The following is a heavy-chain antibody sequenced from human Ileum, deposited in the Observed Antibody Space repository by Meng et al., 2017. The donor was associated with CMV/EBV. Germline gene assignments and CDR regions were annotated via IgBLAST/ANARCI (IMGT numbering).Heavy chain of an antibody. CDR3: AREDFATLTLDS. J-gene: IGHJ4*02. Sequence: GESLKISCAASGFIFSNYWMHWVRQAPGKGLVWVSRLNSDGGSTSYAGSVEGRFTIPRDNAKHTLYLQMNSLRVEDTAVYYCAREDFATLTLDSWGQGTLVTVSS. D-gene: IGHD3/OR15-3a*01. V-gene: IGHV3-74*01. CDR2: LNSDGGST. CDR1: GFIFSNYW.